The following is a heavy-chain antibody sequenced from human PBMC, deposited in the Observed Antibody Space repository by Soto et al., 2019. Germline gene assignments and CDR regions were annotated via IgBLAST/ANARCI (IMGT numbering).Heavy chain of an antibody. CDR2: ISGRGSPI. CDR3: ARVRGHSYGYVDY. V-gene: IGHV3-48*01. D-gene: IGHD5-18*01. Sequence: GGSLRLSCAASGYSPFSYYSMNWVRQAPGKGLEWVSFISGRGSPIYYADSVRGRFTISRGNAKNSLSLEMNNLRVEDTAVYYCARVRGHSYGYVDYWGQGTLVTVSS. CDR1: GYSPFSYYS. J-gene: IGHJ4*02.